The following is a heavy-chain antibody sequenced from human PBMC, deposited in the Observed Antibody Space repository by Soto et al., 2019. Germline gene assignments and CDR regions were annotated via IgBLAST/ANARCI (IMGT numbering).Heavy chain of an antibody. V-gene: IGHV3-23*01. J-gene: IGHJ5*01. Sequence: PGGSLRLSCEASGFTFSRFAMSWVRQAPGKGLERVSTFSGAGGGTYYADSVKGRFTISRDNFKSSLYLQMSNLRAEDTAIYYCAKGKRSTTTYTSYDSWGQGTLVTVSS. CDR2: FSGAGGGT. D-gene: IGHD1-26*01. CDR3: AKGKRSTTTYTSYDS. CDR1: GFTFSRFA.